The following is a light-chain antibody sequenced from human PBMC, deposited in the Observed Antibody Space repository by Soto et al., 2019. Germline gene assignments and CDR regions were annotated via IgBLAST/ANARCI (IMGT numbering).Light chain of an antibody. CDR2: GAS. J-gene: IGKJ1*01. Sequence: EIVLTQSPATLSLSPGERATLSCRASQSVSSSYLAWYQQKPGQAPRLLIYGASSRATGIPDRFSGSGSETDFTLTISRLEPEDFAVYYCQQYGHSPWTFGQGTKVDIK. V-gene: IGKV3-20*01. CDR3: QQYGHSPWT. CDR1: QSVSSSY.